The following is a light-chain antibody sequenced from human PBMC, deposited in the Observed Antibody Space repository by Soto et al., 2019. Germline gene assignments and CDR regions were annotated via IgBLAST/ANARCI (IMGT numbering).Light chain of an antibody. J-gene: IGKJ1*01. V-gene: IGKV3-20*01. CDR3: QQYGSSGT. CDR2: GAS. Sequence: EIVLTQSPGTLSLSPGERATLSYRASQSVSNNYLAWYQQKPGQAPRLLIYGASNRATGIPDRFSGSGSGTDLTLTISRLEPEDFAVYYCQQYGSSGTFGQGTKVDIK. CDR1: QSVSNNY.